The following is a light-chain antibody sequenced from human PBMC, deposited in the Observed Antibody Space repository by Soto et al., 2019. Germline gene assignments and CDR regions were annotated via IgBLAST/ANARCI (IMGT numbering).Light chain of an antibody. CDR1: QSISSW. V-gene: IGKV1-5*03. Sequence: DIQMTQSPSTLSASVGDRVTITCRASQSISSWLAWYQQKPGKAPKLLIYKASTLESGAPSRFSGSGSGTEFTLTISSLQPDDVATYYCQQYNSYWTFGQGTKVDI. CDR3: QQYNSYWT. CDR2: KAS. J-gene: IGKJ1*01.